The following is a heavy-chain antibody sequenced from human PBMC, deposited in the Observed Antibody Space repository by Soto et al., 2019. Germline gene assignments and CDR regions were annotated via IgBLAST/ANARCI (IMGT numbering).Heavy chain of an antibody. CDR2: IKADGREK. V-gene: IGHV3-7*05. CDR3: ARDWGTPGRGSAVGYYYHYGMDV. J-gene: IGHJ6*02. CDR1: EFTFNTYW. D-gene: IGHD6-19*01. Sequence: EVQLVESGGGLVQPGGSLRLSCLASEFTFNTYWMNWVRQAPGRGLEWVANIKADGREKNYVDSVKGRFTISRDNAKNSLYLQMNSLGGEDTAVYFCARDWGTPGRGSAVGYYYHYGMDVWGQGTTVTVSS.